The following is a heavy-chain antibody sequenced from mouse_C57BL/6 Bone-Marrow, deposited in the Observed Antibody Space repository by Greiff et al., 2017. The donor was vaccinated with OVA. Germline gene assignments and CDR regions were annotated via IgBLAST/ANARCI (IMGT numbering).Heavy chain of an antibody. D-gene: IGHD2-1*01. CDR3: ARLLWYPYWYFDV. J-gene: IGHJ1*03. CDR1: GYTFTDYY. CDR2: INPNNGGT. Sequence: VQLHQSGPELVKPGASVKISCKASGYTFTDYYMNWVKQSHGKSLEWIGDINPNNGGTSYNQKFKGKATLTVDKSSSTAYMELRSLTSEDSAVYYCARLLWYPYWYFDVWGTGTTVTVSS. V-gene: IGHV1-26*01.